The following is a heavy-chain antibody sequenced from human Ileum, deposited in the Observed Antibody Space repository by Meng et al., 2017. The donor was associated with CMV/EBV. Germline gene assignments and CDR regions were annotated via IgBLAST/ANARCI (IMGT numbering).Heavy chain of an antibody. Sequence: GESLKISCVAPAFTFTNSWMTWVRQAPGKGLEWVGRIKNKVGGGTPDYAAPVKGRFTISKDDTKNTLYMQMNTLTTGDTALYYCTTDGGFYWGQGTLVTVSS. CDR1: AFTFTNSW. D-gene: IGHD3-16*01. CDR2: IKNKVGGGTP. J-gene: IGHJ4*02. CDR3: TTDGGFY. V-gene: IGHV3-15*01.